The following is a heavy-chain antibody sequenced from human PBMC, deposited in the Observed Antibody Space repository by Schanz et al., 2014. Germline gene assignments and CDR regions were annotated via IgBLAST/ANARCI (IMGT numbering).Heavy chain of an antibody. CDR3: ARHNRVWFGKEGC. CDR2: LFYGGSK. D-gene: IGHD3-10*01. Sequence: QVQLQESGPGLVKPSETLSLTCTVSGGSISDSGAYWGWFRQTPGKGLEWIANLFYGGSKYYNPSFESRVTMSVDAPNTQYSLRLGSVTAADTGVYYCARHNRVWFGKEGCWGQGTLVTVSS. J-gene: IGHJ4*02. V-gene: IGHV4-39*01. CDR1: GGSISDSGAY.